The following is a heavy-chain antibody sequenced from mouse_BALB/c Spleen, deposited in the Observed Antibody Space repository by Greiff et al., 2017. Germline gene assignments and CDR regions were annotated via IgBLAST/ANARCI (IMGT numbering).Heavy chain of an antibody. V-gene: IGHV1-69*02. CDR3: ARSEGTGDDY. CDR2: IDPSDSET. J-gene: IGHJ2*01. D-gene: IGHD3-3*01. CDR1: GYTFTSYW. Sequence: QVQLQQPGAELVKPGAPVKLSCKASGYTFTSYWMNWVKQRPGRGLEWIGRIDPSDSETHYNQKFKDKATLTVDKSSSTAYIQLSSLTSEDSAVYYCARSEGTGDDYWGQGTTLTVSS.